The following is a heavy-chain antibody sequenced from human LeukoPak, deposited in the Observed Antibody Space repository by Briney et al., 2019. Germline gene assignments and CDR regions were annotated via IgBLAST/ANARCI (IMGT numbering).Heavy chain of an antibody. CDR1: GFTFSSYW. Sequence: GGSLRLSCAVSGFTFSSYWMTWVRQAPGKGLEWVANIKEDGSEKYYVDSVKGRFTASRDSAKNSLYLQMNSLRAEDTAVYYCARITMVRGARKDDFWGQGTLVSVSS. CDR3: ARITMVRGARKDDF. D-gene: IGHD3-10*01. J-gene: IGHJ4*02. V-gene: IGHV3-7*01. CDR2: IKEDGSEK.